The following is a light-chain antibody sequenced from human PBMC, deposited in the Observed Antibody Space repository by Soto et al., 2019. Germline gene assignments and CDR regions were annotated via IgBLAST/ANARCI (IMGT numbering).Light chain of an antibody. J-gene: IGKJ1*01. CDR3: QHYGGTWA. CDR2: DTS. CDR1: QSISNR. Sequence: DIQITQSPSTLSASVGDSVTITCRASQSISNRLAWYQQKPGKDPKVVIYDTSSLESGVPSRFSGSGSGTEFILTIIRLQPEEFATYCCQHYGGTWAVGQGTKVDIK. V-gene: IGKV1-5*01.